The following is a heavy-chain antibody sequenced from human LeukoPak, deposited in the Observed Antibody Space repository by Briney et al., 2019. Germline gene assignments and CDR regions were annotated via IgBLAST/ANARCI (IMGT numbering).Heavy chain of an antibody. V-gene: IGHV1-18*04. J-gene: IGHJ5*02. CDR3: ARVVVRGVNWFDR. CDR2: ISANNGNT. CDR1: GYTFTSYG. D-gene: IGHD3-10*01. Sequence: ASGKVSCKASGYTFTSYGIVWVRQAPGQGLEWMGWISANNGNTNYAQKFHGRVTMTTDTSTSTVYMELRSLKSDDTAVYPCARVVVRGVNWFDRWGQGTLVTVSS.